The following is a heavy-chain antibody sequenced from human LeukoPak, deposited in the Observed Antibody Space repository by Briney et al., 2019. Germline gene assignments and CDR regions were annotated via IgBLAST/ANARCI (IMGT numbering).Heavy chain of an antibody. J-gene: IGHJ4*02. Sequence: GWSLRLSRAASGFTFSDYYMSWIRQAPGQVVSWASYISSGGSVKYYADSVKGRFTISRDNAKNSLYLQVNSLRDEDTAVYYCAGGGGRYYFDPWGQGTLVTVSS. CDR2: ISSGGSVK. CDR3: AGGGGRYYFDP. D-gene: IGHD1-26*01. V-gene: IGHV3-11*04. CDR1: GFTFSDYY.